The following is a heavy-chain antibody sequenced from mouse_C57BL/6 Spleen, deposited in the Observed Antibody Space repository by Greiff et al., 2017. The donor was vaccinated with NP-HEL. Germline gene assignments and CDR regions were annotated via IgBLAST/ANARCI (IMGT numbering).Heavy chain of an antibody. V-gene: IGHV1-55*01. J-gene: IGHJ2*01. D-gene: IGHD2-5*01. Sequence: VQLQQPGAELVKPGASVKMSCKASGYTFTSYWITWVKQRPGQGLEWIGDIYPGSGSTNYNEKFKSKATLTVDTSSSTAYMQLSSLTSEDSAVYYCAKHYSNSYYFDYWGQGTTRTVSS. CDR3: AKHYSNSYYFDY. CDR2: IYPGSGST. CDR1: GYTFTSYW.